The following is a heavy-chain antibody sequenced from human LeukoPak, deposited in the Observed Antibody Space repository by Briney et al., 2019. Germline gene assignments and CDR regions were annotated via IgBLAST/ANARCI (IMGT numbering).Heavy chain of an antibody. V-gene: IGHV4-39*01. J-gene: IGHJ4*02. CDR1: GGSISSSSYY. Sequence: SETLSLTCTVSGGSISSSSYYWGWIRQPPGKGLEWIGSIYYSGSTYYNPSLKSRVTISVDTSKNQFSLKLSSVTAADTAVYYCARHQYYYDSSGHPDYWGQGTLVTVSS. CDR3: ARHQYYYDSSGHPDY. CDR2: IYYSGST. D-gene: IGHD3-22*01.